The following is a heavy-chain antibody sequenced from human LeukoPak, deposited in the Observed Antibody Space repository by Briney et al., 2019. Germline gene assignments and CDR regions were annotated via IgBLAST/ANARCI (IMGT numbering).Heavy chain of an antibody. CDR1: GFTFSNYA. Sequence: GGSLRLSGAASGFTFSNYAMYWVRQAPGKGLEYVSAISSNGGSTYYANSVKGRFTISRDNSKSTLYLQMGSLRAEDMAVYYCARYRCSSTSCFVDYWGQGTLVTVSS. D-gene: IGHD2-2*01. J-gene: IGHJ4*02. CDR3: ARYRCSSTSCFVDY. V-gene: IGHV3-64*01. CDR2: ISSNGGST.